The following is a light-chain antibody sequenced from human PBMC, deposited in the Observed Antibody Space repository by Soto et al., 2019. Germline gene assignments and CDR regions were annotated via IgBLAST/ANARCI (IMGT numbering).Light chain of an antibody. CDR3: QLRYYWPPTWT. J-gene: IGKJ1*01. CDR1: QSVSSS. CDR2: DAS. Sequence: EIVLTQSPVTLSLSPGERATLSCRASQSVSSSLAWYQQKPGQAPRLLMFDASNRATGIPARFGGSVSGTDSTLTISILEPEDFAVYYCQLRYYWPPTWTFGQGTKVDIK. V-gene: IGKV3-11*01.